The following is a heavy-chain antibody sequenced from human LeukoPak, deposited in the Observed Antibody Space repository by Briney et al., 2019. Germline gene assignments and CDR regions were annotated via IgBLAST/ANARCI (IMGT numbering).Heavy chain of an antibody. V-gene: IGHV3-23*01. CDR1: GFSFSSYA. Sequence: RGCLRLSCAPPGFSFSSYAICSVPQAPEEGLGWVSAIIGSGGSTYYADSVKGGFTISRENSKNTLYLQKNSLRAEDTAVYCCAKDRGYSYGEYYFDYWGQGTLVTVSS. CDR2: IIGSGGST. J-gene: IGHJ4*02. CDR3: AKDRGYSYGEYYFDY. D-gene: IGHD5-18*01.